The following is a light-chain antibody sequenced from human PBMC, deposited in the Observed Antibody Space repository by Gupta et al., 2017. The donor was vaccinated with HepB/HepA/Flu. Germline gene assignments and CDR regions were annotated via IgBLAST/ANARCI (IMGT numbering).Light chain of an antibody. V-gene: IGKV2-28*01. CDR2: LGS. J-gene: IGKJ3*01. CDR3: MQAQQAPWT. CDR1: QSLLHSNGYYY. Sequence: DLVMTQSTLSLPVTPGEPASFSCRSSQSLLHSNGYYYLDWYLQKPGQSPQLLIYLGSNRASGVPYMFSGSGSGTDFTLEISRVDAEDVGVYCGMQAQQAPWTFGPGTKVDI.